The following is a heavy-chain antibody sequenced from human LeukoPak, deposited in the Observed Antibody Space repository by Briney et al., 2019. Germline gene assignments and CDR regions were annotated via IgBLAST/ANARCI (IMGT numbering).Heavy chain of an antibody. CDR2: IIPIFGTA. V-gene: IGHV1-69*13. Sequence: ASVKVSCKASGGTFISYAISWVREAPGQGLEWMGGIIPIFGTANYAQKFQGRVTITADESTSTAYMELCSLRSEDTAVYYCARGVTGATIPFNWFDPWGQGTLVTVSS. D-gene: IGHD1-26*01. CDR1: GGTFISYA. J-gene: IGHJ5*02. CDR3: ARGVTGATIPFNWFDP.